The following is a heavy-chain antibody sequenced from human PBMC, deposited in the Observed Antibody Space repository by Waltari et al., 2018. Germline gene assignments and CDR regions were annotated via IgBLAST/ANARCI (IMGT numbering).Heavy chain of an antibody. D-gene: IGHD6-6*01. CDR2: IHHTGSI. Sequence: QLPLQESGPGLLRPSETLSLTCTAAAGSISRSTYSWGWIRQPPGKGLEWIGRIHHTGSIYYNPSLKTRVTISADTSRQHLSLKLRSVTAADTALYYCARSVAARRINWFDPWGQGTLVTVSS. CDR1: AGSISRSTYS. J-gene: IGHJ5*02. CDR3: ARSVAARRINWFDP. V-gene: IGHV4-39*02.